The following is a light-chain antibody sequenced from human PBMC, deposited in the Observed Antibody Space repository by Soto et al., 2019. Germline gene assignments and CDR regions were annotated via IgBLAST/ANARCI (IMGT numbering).Light chain of an antibody. J-gene: IGKJ1*01. CDR1: QIITSW. CDR2: KAS. CDR3: QQSKT. Sequence: DIQMTQSPSTLSASVGDRVTITCRASQIITSWLAWYQQKPGKAPKLLIYKASTLERGVPARFSGSGSGTEFTLTISNLQPDDFATYYCQQSKTFGQGTKVEIK. V-gene: IGKV1-5*03.